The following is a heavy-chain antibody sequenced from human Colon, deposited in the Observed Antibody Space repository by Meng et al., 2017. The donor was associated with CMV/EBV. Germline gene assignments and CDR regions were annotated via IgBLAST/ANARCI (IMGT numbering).Heavy chain of an antibody. Sequence: SETLSLTCTVSGGTISSYSWSWIRQPPGKGLEWIGSVYYSGNTGYNPSLKSRVTMSVDTSKNQFSLKVTSVTAADTAVYYCARESRGSWYDNWFDPWGQGTLVTVS. CDR3: ARESRGSWYDNWFDP. V-gene: IGHV4-59*01. D-gene: IGHD6-13*01. CDR2: VYYSGNT. J-gene: IGHJ5*02. CDR1: GGTISSYS.